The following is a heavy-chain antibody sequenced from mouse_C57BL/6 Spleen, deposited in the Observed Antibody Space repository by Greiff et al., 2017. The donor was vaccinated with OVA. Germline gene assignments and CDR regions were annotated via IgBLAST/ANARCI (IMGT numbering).Heavy chain of an antibody. CDR3: TTNYGSTFAY. Sequence: EVQVVESGAELVRPGASVKLSCTASGFNIKDDYMHWVKQRPEQGLEWIGWIDPENGDTEYASKFQGKATITADTSSNTAYLQLSSLTSEDTAVYYCTTNYGSTFAYWGQGTLVTVSA. D-gene: IGHD1-1*01. CDR1: GFNIKDDY. J-gene: IGHJ3*01. CDR2: IDPENGDT. V-gene: IGHV14-4*01.